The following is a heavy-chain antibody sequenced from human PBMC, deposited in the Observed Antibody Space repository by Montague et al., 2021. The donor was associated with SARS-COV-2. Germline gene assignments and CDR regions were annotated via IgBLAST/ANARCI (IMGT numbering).Heavy chain of an antibody. Sequence: SETLSLTCAVSGGSISSYYWSWIRQPPGKGLEWIGYIYYSGSTNYNPSFKSRVTISVDTSKNQFSLKLSSVTAADTAVYYCARLEAGDCSGGSCYSSWFDPWGQGTLVTVSS. D-gene: IGHD2-15*01. CDR3: ARLEAGDCSGGSCYSSWFDP. V-gene: IGHV4-59*08. CDR2: IYYSGST. CDR1: GGSISSYY. J-gene: IGHJ5*02.